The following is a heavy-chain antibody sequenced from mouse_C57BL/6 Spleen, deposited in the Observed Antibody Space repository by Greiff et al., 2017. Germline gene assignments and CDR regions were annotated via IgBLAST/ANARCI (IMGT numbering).Heavy chain of an antibody. CDR3: ERELRPYWYFDV. J-gene: IGHJ1*03. Sequence: EVKVEESGGGLVKPGGSLKLSCAASGFTFSSYAMPWVRQTPEKRLEWVATISDGGSYTYYPDNVKGRFTISRDKAKNNLYLQMSHLTSEDKAMYYYERELRPYWYFDVWGTGTTVTVSS. CDR2: ISDGGSYT. CDR1: GFTFSSYA. D-gene: IGHD1-2*01. V-gene: IGHV5-4*01.